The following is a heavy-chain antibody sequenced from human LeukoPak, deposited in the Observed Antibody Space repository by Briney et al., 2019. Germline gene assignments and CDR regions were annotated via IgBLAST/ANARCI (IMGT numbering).Heavy chain of an antibody. CDR1: GGSINSYW. CDR2: IYYSGTT. Sequence: PSETLFLTCTVSGGSINSYWWSWVRQPPGKGLEWIAYIYYSGTTNYNPSLKSRVTISLDTSKSQFSLKLSSVTAADTAVYYCTRTTPNGSLDYWGLGTLVTVSS. J-gene: IGHJ4*02. CDR3: TRTTPNGSLDY. V-gene: IGHV4-59*01. D-gene: IGHD5-24*01.